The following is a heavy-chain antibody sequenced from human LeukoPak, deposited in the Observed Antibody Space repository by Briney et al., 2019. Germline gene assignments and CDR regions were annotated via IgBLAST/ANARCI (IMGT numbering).Heavy chain of an antibody. CDR3: ARHPLKA. Sequence: GGSLRLSCAASGFTFSTYWMHWVRQAPGKGLVWVSRINSDGSNTTYADSVKGRFTISRDNAKKTLYLQMNSLRADDTAVYYCARHPLKAWGQGTLVTVSS. J-gene: IGHJ5*02. CDR1: GFTFSTYW. V-gene: IGHV3-74*01. CDR2: INSDGSNT.